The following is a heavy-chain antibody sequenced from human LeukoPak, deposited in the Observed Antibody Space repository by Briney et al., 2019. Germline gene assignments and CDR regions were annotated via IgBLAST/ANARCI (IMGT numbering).Heavy chain of an antibody. CDR1: GGSISSYY. CDR3: ARGAGYSGTYQYYFDY. Sequence: SETLSLTCTVSGGSISSYYWSWIQQPAGKGLEWIGRIYSSGITNYNPSLKSRVAMSVDTSKNQVSLKLSSVTAADTAVYYCARGAGYSGTYQYYFDYWGQGTLVTVSS. J-gene: IGHJ4*02. CDR2: IYSSGIT. D-gene: IGHD1-26*01. V-gene: IGHV4-4*07.